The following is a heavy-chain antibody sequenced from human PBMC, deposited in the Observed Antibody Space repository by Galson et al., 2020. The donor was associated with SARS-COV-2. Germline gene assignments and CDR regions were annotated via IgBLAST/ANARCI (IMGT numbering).Heavy chain of an antibody. J-gene: IGHJ6*02. Sequence: ASETLSLTCIVSGDSIRSGGDRWAWIRQNPGKGLKWIGDIHYAGRASYNPSLKSRVVISVDTSKSQFSLMMSSMTAADTAVYYCARDRRIFRRDRIYYYGVNVWGQGTTVTVSS. V-gene: IGHV4-31*03. D-gene: IGHD3-10*01. CDR3: ARDRRIFRRDRIYYYGVNV. CDR2: IHYAGRA. CDR1: GDSIRSGGDR.